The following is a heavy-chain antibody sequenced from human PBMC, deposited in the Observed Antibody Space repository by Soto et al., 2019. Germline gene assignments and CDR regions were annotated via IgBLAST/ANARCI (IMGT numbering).Heavy chain of an antibody. CDR1: GYSISSGYY. Sequence: SETLSLTXAVSGYSISSGYYWGWLRQPPGKGLEWIGSIYHSGSTYYNPSLKSRVTISVDTSKNQFSLKLSSVTAADTAVYYCARGSQYYYYGMDVWGQGTTVTVSS. CDR3: ARGSQYYYYGMDV. J-gene: IGHJ6*02. CDR2: IYHSGST. D-gene: IGHD3-10*01. V-gene: IGHV4-38-2*01.